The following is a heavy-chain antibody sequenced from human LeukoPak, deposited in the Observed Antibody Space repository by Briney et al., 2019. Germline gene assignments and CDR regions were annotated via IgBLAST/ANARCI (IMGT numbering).Heavy chain of an antibody. CDR2: IIPIFGTA. Sequence: GASVKVSCKASGGTFSSYAISWARQAPGQGLEWMGGIIPIFGTANYAQKFQGRVTITADKSTSTAYMELSSLRSEDTAVYYCARLPPLNDYGDEMGYYYYYMDVWGKGTTVTVSS. D-gene: IGHD4-17*01. V-gene: IGHV1-69*06. CDR3: ARLPPLNDYGDEMGYYYYYMDV. J-gene: IGHJ6*03. CDR1: GGTFSSYA.